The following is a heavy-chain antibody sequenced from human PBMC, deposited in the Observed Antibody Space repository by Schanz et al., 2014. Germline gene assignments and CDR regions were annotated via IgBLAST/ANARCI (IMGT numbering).Heavy chain of an antibody. CDR2: IYHGGTT. CDR1: GDSISNSHW. Sequence: QVQLQESGPGLVKPSGTLSLTCTVSGDSISNSHWWNWVRQPPGKGLEWIGVIYHGGTTIYNPSLEGRSTIPIEKSKNQFSVRLTSVTAADTAVYYCAREIESSMIRGVIDWGQGTLVTVSS. D-gene: IGHD3-10*01. V-gene: IGHV4-4*02. CDR3: AREIESSMIRGVID. J-gene: IGHJ4*02.